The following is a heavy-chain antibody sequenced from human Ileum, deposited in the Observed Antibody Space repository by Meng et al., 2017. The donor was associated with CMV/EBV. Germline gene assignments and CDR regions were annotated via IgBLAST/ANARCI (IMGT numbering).Heavy chain of an antibody. CDR2: IKEDVSEI. Sequence: GESLKISCASSGFTFSNYWMSWVRQAPGKGLEWVANIKEDVSEIYYVDSVRGRFTISRDNAESSLYLQMNSLRAEDTAVYYCARMYRSTNTCYTDAFDIWGQGTMVTVSS. J-gene: IGHJ3*02. V-gene: IGHV3-7*01. CDR3: ARMYRSTNTCYTDAFDI. D-gene: IGHD2-2*02. CDR1: GFTFSNYW.